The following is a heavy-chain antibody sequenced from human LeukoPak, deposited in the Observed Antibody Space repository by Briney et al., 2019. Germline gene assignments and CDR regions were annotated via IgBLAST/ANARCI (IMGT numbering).Heavy chain of an antibody. D-gene: IGHD6-19*01. J-gene: IGHJ6*02. CDR1: GYTFTSYG. CDR2: ISAYNGNT. V-gene: IGHV1-18*01. Sequence: GASVKVSCKASGYTFTSYGISWVRQAPGQGLEWMGWISAYNGNTNYAQKLQGRVTMTTDTSTSTAYMELRSLRSDDTAVYYCARGSDSSGWYFDYYGMDVWGQGTTVTVSS. CDR3: ARGSDSSGWYFDYYGMDV.